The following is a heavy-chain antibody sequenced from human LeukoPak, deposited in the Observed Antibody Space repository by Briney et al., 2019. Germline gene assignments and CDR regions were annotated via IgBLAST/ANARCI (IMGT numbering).Heavy chain of an antibody. CDR1: GGSISSYY. J-gene: IGHJ2*01. V-gene: IGHV4-4*07. Sequence: KTSETLSLTCTVSGGSISSYYWSWIRQPAGKGLEWIGRIYTSGSTNYNPSLKSRVTMSVDTSKNQFSLKLSSVTAADTAVYYCARDDRQITMVRGVTDWYFDLWGRGTLVTVSS. CDR2: IYTSGST. CDR3: ARDDRQITMVRGVTDWYFDL. D-gene: IGHD3-10*01.